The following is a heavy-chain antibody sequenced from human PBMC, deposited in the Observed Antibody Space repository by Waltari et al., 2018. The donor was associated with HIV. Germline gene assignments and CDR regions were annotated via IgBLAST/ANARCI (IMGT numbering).Heavy chain of an antibody. V-gene: IGHV4-34*01. J-gene: IGHJ6*01. CDR1: GGSFSGYY. CDR3: ARDSAPGLAVDDDDGEFFYYGLDV. D-gene: IGHD6-19*01. CDR2: VNHVGRT. Sequence: QVHLEQWGTGLLRPSETLSLTWAVYGGSFSGYYWSWIRQSPGGGLGWIGEVNHVGRTNYSPSLKGRVTVSVDTSKNQFSLTMRSVTAADTAVYYCARDSAPGLAVDDDDGEFFYYGLDVWGQGTTVTVSS.